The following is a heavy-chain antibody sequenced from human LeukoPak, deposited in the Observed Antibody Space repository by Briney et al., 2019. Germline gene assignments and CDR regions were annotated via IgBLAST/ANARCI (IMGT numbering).Heavy chain of an antibody. Sequence: TLSLTCVISLDSVFVNSAVCNWIRHSPSRGLECQRSTDIRYKWYNDYAVAVKSRITISPETSKNKFSLQLNSVTPEDTAVYYCARNADWGYDAFDIWGQGTMVTVSS. CDR1: LDSVFVNSAV. V-gene: IGHV6-1*01. CDR2: TDIRYKWYN. CDR3: ARNADWGYDAFDI. J-gene: IGHJ3*02. D-gene: IGHD7-27*01.